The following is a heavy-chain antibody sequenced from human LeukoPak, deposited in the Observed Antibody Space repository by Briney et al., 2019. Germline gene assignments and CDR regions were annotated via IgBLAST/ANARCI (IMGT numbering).Heavy chain of an antibody. D-gene: IGHD4-17*01. V-gene: IGHV3-23*01. CDR3: ARESFGDYYFDY. CDR1: GFTFSNYA. J-gene: IGHJ4*02. CDR2: LRNSGTTP. Sequence: GGSLRLSCVASGFTFSNYAMTWVRQAPGKGLEWVSALRNSGTTPYYADSVKGRFTIFRDNSKNTLYLQMNSLRVEDTAVYSCARESFGDYYFDYWGQGTLVTVSS.